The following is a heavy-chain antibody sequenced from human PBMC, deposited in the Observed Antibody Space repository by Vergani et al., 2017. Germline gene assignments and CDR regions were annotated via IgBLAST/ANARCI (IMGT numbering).Heavy chain of an antibody. CDR1: GFTFSSYA. D-gene: IGHD2-15*01. V-gene: IGHV3-23*01. CDR3: AKREGCSGGSCYSRYYYYYMDV. CDR2: ISGSGGST. J-gene: IGHJ6*03. Sequence: EVQLLESGGGLVQPGGSLRLSCAASGFTFSSYAMSWVRQAPGKGLDWVSAISGSGGSTYYADSVKGRFTISRDNSKNTLYLQMNSLRAEDTAVYYCAKREGCSGGSCYSRYYYYYMDVWGKGTTVTVSS.